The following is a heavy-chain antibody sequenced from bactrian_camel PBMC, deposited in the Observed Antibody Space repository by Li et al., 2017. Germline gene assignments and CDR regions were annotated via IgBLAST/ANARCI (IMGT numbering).Heavy chain of an antibody. CDR1: AYTPANVR. D-gene: IGHD8*01. CDR2: VNSDGDST. V-gene: IGHV3S40*01. CDR3: VRSNDWTFGY. J-gene: IGHJ6*01. Sequence: VQLVESGGGSVQAGGSLRLSCAFDAYTPANVRMAWFRQALGKGLEWVSAVNSDGDSTYYTDSVKGRFTISRDNAKNTVYLQMNSLKAEDTAVYYCVRSNDWTFGYWGQGTQVTVS.